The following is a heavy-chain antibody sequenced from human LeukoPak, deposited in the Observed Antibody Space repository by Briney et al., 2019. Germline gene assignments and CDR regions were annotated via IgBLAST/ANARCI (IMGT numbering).Heavy chain of an antibody. V-gene: IGHV4-30-4*08. CDR3: ARALYDSSGQNFDY. D-gene: IGHD3-22*01. CDR2: IYYSGST. Sequence: SQTLSLTCTVSGGSISSGGYYWSWIRQPPGKGLEWIGYIYYSGSTYYNPSLKSRVTISVDTSKNQFSLKLSSVTAADTAVYYCARALYDSSGQNFDYWGQGTLVTVSS. CDR1: GGSISSGGYY. J-gene: IGHJ4*02.